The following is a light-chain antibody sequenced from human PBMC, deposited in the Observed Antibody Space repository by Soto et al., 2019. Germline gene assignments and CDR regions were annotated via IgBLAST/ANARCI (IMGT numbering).Light chain of an antibody. V-gene: IGLV2-8*01. J-gene: IGLJ3*02. Sequence: QSALTQPPSASGPPGQSVTISCTGTSSDVGGYNYVSWYQQHPGKAPKVVIYEVSKRPSGVPDRFSGSKSGNLASLTVSGLQDEDEADYYCTSYAGNKGWVFGGGTKLTVL. CDR2: EVS. CDR3: TSYAGNKGWV. CDR1: SSDVGGYNY.